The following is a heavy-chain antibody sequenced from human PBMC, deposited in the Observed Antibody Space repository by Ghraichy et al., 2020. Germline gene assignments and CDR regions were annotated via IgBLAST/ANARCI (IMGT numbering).Heavy chain of an antibody. CDR1: GFTFSTYN. CDR3: ARKDHFNSGTYYIPFFDY. Sequence: GGSLRLSCAASGFTFSTYNMNWVRQAPGKGLEWLSSISSSSSTISYADSVKGRFTISRDNAKNSLYLQMNNLRDEDTAVYYCARKDHFNSGTYYIPFFDYWGQGTLVTVSS. CDR2: ISSSSSTI. J-gene: IGHJ4*02. D-gene: IGHD3-10*01. V-gene: IGHV3-48*02.